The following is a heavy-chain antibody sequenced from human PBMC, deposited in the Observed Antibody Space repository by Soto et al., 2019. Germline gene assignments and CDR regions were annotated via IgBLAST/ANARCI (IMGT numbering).Heavy chain of an antibody. J-gene: IGHJ5*02. D-gene: IGHD3-10*01. CDR2: IGGGGDDT. Sequence: DVQLLESGGGLVQPGGSLRHPPPPPPPPPPPPPTPPPPPPPPQGPEWVSGIGGGGDDTYYADSVKGRFTISRDNSKNTLYLQMNSLRAEDTAVYYCAKDAVPYNGQWDWFDPWGQGTLVTVSS. V-gene: IGHV3-23*01. CDR3: AKDAVPYNGQWDWFDP. CDR1: PPPPPPPP.